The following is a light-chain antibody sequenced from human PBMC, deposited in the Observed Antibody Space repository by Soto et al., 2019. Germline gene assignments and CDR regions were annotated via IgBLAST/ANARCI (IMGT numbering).Light chain of an antibody. CDR3: QQYNSYSWT. CDR1: QSISNW. V-gene: IGKV1-5*03. J-gene: IGKJ1*01. Sequence: DIQMTQSPSTLSASVGDRVTITCRASQSISNWLAWYQQKPGKAPNLLIYKASTLESGVPSRFSGSGSGTEFTLTISSLQTDDFAPYYCQQYNSYSWTFGQGIKV. CDR2: KAS.